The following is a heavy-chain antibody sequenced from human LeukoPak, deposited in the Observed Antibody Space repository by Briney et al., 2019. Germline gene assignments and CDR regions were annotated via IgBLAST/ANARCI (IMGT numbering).Heavy chain of an antibody. Sequence: XGMXXVRPAPXKXLEWGXXXXYDGSNKYYADSVKGRFTISRDNSKNTLYLQMNSLRAEDTAVYYCAFTSGSYYYYYGMDVWGQGTTVTVSS. D-gene: IGHD1-26*01. V-gene: IGHV3-30*03. CDR1: XG. CDR2: XXYDGSNK. CDR3: AFTSGSYYYYYGMDV. J-gene: IGHJ6*02.